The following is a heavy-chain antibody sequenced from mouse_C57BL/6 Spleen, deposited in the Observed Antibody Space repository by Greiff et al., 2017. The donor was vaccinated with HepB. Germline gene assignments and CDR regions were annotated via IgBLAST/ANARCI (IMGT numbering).Heavy chain of an antibody. Sequence: EVQLQESGPGMVKPSQSLSLTCTVTGYSITSGYDWHWIRHFPGNKLEWMGYISYSGSTNYNPSLKSRISITHDTSKNHFFLKLNSVTTEDTATYYCARRGVFPWYFDVWGTGTTVTVSS. CDR3: ARRGVFPWYFDV. J-gene: IGHJ1*03. CDR1: GYSITSGYD. CDR2: ISYSGST. V-gene: IGHV3-1*01.